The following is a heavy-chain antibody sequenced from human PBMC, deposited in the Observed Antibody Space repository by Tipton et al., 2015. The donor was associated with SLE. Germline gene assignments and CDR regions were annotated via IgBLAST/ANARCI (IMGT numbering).Heavy chain of an antibody. V-gene: IGHV4-34*01. CDR2: INHSGST. D-gene: IGHD4-17*01. CDR1: GGSFSGYY. Sequence: TLSLTCAVYGGSFSGYYWSWIRQPPGKGLEWIGEINHSGSTNYNPSLKSRVTISVDTSKNQFSLKLSSVTAADTAVYYCARVGYGDYGRGYYGMDVWGQGTTVTVSS. CDR3: ARVGYGDYGRGYYGMDV. J-gene: IGHJ6*02.